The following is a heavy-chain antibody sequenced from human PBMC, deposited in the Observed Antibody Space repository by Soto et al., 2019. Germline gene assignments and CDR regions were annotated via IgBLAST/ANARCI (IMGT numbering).Heavy chain of an antibody. J-gene: IGHJ6*02. Sequence: QVQLQESGPGLVKPSDTLSLTCAVSGYSISSSNWWGWIRQPPGKGPEWIGYIYYSGSTYYNASLKSRVTMAVDTSKNQFSRKLSSVTAVDTAVYYCARTLQDDGMDVWGQGTTVTVSS. CDR1: GYSISSSNW. V-gene: IGHV4-28*01. CDR3: ARTLQDDGMDV. CDR2: IYYSGST.